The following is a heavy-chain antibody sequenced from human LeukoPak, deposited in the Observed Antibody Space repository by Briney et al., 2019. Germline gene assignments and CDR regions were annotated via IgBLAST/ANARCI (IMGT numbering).Heavy chain of an antibody. CDR1: GGSISSSNW. Sequence: SETLSLTCAVSGGSISSSNWWSWVRQPPGKGLEWIGEIYHSGSANYNPSLKSRVTISVDKSKNQFSLKLSSVTAADTAVYYCARGRFLVNSEALNIWGQGTMVTVSS. D-gene: IGHD3-3*01. V-gene: IGHV4-4*02. CDR3: ARGRFLVNSEALNI. CDR2: IYHSGSA. J-gene: IGHJ3*02.